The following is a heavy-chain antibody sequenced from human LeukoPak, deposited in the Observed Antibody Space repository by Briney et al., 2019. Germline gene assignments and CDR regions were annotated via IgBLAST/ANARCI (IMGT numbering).Heavy chain of an antibody. Sequence: PSETLSLTCAVSGGSISSSNWWSWVRLPPGKGLEWIGEIYHSGSTNYNPSLKSRVTISVDKSKNQFSLKLSSVTAADTAVYYCARWAGDIVVVPAARDWFDPWGQGTLVTVSS. CDR1: GGSISSSNW. D-gene: IGHD2-2*01. CDR2: IYHSGST. J-gene: IGHJ5*02. V-gene: IGHV4-4*02. CDR3: ARWAGDIVVVPAARDWFDP.